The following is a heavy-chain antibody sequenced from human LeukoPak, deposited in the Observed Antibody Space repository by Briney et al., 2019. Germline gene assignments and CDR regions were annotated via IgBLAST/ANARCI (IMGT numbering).Heavy chain of an antibody. V-gene: IGHV1-2*02. CDR2: MNPNSGGT. CDR1: GYTFTGYD. J-gene: IGHJ4*02. D-gene: IGHD1-7*01. Sequence: ASVKVSCKASGYTFTGYDINWVRQATGQGLEWMGWMNPNSGGTNYAQKFQGRVTMTRDTSISTAYMELSRLRSDDTAVYYCARGITGTTPYYFDYWGQGTLVTASS. CDR3: ARGITGTTPYYFDY.